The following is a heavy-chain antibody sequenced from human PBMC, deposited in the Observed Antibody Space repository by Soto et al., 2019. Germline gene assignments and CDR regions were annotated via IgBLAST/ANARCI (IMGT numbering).Heavy chain of an antibody. J-gene: IGHJ4*02. D-gene: IGHD2-15*01. CDR2: INPNNGDT. Sequence: ASVKVSCKTSGYFFTSHYIHWVRLAPGRGLEWMGRINPNNGDTNSPQQFQGRVTMTSDTSISTAYMEMSGLRSDDTVRDDCAREGAYAGVSSALVERGQGALSSVST. CDR3: AREGAYAGVSSALVE. CDR1: GYFFTSHY. V-gene: IGHV1-2*05.